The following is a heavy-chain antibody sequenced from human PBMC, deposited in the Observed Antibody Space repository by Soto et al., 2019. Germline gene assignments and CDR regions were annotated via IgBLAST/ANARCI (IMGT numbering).Heavy chain of an antibody. CDR2: MNPNSGNT. J-gene: IGHJ6*02. CDR3: ARGRGGYCSSTSCPYYYGMDV. Sequence: VASVKVSFKASGYTFTSYDINWVRQATGQGLEWMGWMNPNSGNTGYAQKFQGRVTMTRNTSISTAYMELSSLRSEDTAVYYCARGRGGYCSSTSCPYYYGMDVWGQGTTVTVSS. V-gene: IGHV1-8*01. D-gene: IGHD2-2*01. CDR1: GYTFTSYD.